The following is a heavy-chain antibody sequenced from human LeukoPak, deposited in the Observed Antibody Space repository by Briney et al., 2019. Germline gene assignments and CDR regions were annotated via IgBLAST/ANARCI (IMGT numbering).Heavy chain of an antibody. CDR3: ARDRDYYDSPRHFDY. D-gene: IGHD3-22*01. CDR1: GYTFTSYY. J-gene: IGHJ4*02. V-gene: IGHV1-46*01. Sequence: ASVKLSCKASGYTFTSYYMHWVRQAPGQGLEWMGIINPSGGSTSYAQKFQGRVTMTRDTSTSTVYMELSSLRSEDTAVYYCARDRDYYDSPRHFDYWGQGTLVTVSS. CDR2: INPSGGST.